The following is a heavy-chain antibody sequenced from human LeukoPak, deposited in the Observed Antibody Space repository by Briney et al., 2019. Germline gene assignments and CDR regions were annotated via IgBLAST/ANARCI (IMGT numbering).Heavy chain of an antibody. CDR3: ARVAIPGPKGDYGMDV. Sequence: KPSETLSLTCAVSGYSISSGYYWSWIRQHPGKGLEWIGYIYYSGSTYYNPSLKSRVTISVDTSKNQFSLKLSSVTAADTAVYYCARVAIPGPKGDYGMDVWGQGTTVTVSS. V-gene: IGHV4-31*11. CDR1: GYSISSGYY. D-gene: IGHD2-2*02. J-gene: IGHJ6*02. CDR2: IYYSGST.